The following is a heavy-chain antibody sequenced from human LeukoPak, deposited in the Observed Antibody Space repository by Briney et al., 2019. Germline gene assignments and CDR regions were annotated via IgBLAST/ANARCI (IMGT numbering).Heavy chain of an antibody. CDR2: ISAYNGNT. V-gene: IGHV1-18*04. Sequence: ASVKVSCKASGYTFTSYGISLVRQAPGHGLEWMGWISAYNGNTNYTQKLQGRVTMTTDTSTSTAYMEPRSLRSDDTAVYYCARVDRVEDTAMVHADYWGQGTLVTVSS. J-gene: IGHJ4*02. CDR3: ARVDRVEDTAMVHADY. CDR1: GYTFTSYG. D-gene: IGHD5-18*01.